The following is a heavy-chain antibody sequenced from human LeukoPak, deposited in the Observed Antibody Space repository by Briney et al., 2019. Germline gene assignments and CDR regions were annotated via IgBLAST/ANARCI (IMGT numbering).Heavy chain of an antibody. CDR2: INHSGST. CDR3: ARGKVGRIAAAGKFNWFDP. Sequence: PSETLSLTCAVYGGSFSGYYWSWIRQSPGKGLEWIGEINHSGSTNYNPSLKSRVTISVDTSKNQFSLKLSSVTAADTAVYYCARGKVGRIAAAGKFNWFDPWGQGTLVTVSS. CDR1: GGSFSGYY. D-gene: IGHD6-13*01. J-gene: IGHJ5*02. V-gene: IGHV4-34*01.